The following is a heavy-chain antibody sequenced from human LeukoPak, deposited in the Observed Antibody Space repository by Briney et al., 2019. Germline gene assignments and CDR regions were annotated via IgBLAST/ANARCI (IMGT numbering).Heavy chain of an antibody. CDR3: ARGTTVTTSRSIYYYYMDV. D-gene: IGHD4-17*01. CDR2: IIPIFGTA. V-gene: IGHV1-69*06. J-gene: IGHJ6*03. Sequence: ASVKVSCKASGGTFSSYAISWVRQAPGQGLEWMGGIIPIFGTANYAQKFQGRVTITADKSTSTAYMELSSLRSEDTAVYYCARGTTVTTSRSIYYYYMDVWGKGTTVTISS. CDR1: GGTFSSYA.